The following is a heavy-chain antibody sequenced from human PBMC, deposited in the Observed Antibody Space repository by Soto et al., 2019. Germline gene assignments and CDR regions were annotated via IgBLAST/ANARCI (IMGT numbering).Heavy chain of an antibody. CDR1: GFTFSSYA. Sequence: QVQLVESGGGVVQPGRSLRLSCAASGFTFSSYAMHWVRQAPGKGLEWVAVISYDGSNKYYADSVKGRFTISRDNSKNTLYLQMNSLRAEDTAVYYCARGQVVSSSEVYWGQGTLVTVSS. CDR3: ARGQVVSSSEVY. D-gene: IGHD6-6*01. J-gene: IGHJ4*02. CDR2: ISYDGSNK. V-gene: IGHV3-30-3*01.